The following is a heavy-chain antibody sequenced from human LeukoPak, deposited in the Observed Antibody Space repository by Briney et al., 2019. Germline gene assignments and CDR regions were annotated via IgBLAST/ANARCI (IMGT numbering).Heavy chain of an antibody. CDR3: ARHPQGQSGAFDI. Sequence: PSETLSLTCAVYGGSFSGYYWTWIRQAPEKGLEWIGEINHSGSTTYNPSLASRVTMSIDTSKNQISLKVNSVTAADTAVYYCARHPQGQSGAFDIWGQGTMVTVSS. J-gene: IGHJ3*02. D-gene: IGHD4-11*01. V-gene: IGHV4-34*01. CDR2: INHSGST. CDR1: GGSFSGYY.